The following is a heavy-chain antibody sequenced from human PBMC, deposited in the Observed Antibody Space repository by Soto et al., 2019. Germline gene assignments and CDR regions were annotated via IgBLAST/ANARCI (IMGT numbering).Heavy chain of an antibody. V-gene: IGHV4-39*01. Sequence: SEILSLTCTVSGGSISTSSYYWGWVRQPPGKGLEWIGSIYYSGSTYYNPSLKSRVTMSVDTSKNQFSLKLSSVTAADTAVYYCGRQYYNDNPVPPGNYWGQGTLVTVSS. D-gene: IGHD3-22*01. CDR3: GRQYYNDNPVPPGNY. CDR1: GGSISTSSYY. CDR2: IYYSGST. J-gene: IGHJ4*02.